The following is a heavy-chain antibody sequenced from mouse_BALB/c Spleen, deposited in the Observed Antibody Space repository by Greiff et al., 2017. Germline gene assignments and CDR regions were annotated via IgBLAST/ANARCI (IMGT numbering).Heavy chain of an antibody. J-gene: IGHJ4*01. Sequence: EVQLVESGAELVKPGASVKLSCTASGFNIKDTYMHWVKQRPEQGLEWIGRIDPANGNTKYDPKFQGKATITADTSSNTAYLQLSSLTSEDTAVYYCARLFDYGAMDYWGQGTSVTVSS. CDR3: ARLFDYGAMDY. CDR2: IDPANGNT. V-gene: IGHV14-3*02. CDR1: GFNIKDTY.